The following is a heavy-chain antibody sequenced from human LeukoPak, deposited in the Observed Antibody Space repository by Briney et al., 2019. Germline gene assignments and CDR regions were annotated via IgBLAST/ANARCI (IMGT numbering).Heavy chain of an antibody. Sequence: GGSLRLSCAASGFTFSDYYMSWIRQAPGKGLEWDSYISSSSSYTNYADSVKGRFTISRDNAKNSLYLQMNSLRAEDTAVYYCARESESSGFDYWGQGTLVTVSS. CDR2: ISSSSSYT. D-gene: IGHD6-19*01. CDR3: ARESESSGFDY. J-gene: IGHJ4*02. CDR1: GFTFSDYY. V-gene: IGHV3-11*06.